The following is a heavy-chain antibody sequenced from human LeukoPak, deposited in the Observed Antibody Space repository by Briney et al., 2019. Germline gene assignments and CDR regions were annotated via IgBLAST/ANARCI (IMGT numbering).Heavy chain of an antibody. Sequence: GGSLRLSCAGSGFTFSTYGMSWVRQAPNKGLEWLSTISGSGDSTYYADSVKGRFTISRDNSKNTLFLQMNSLRAEDTAVYFCARDGLGIDSWGQGTLVTVPS. J-gene: IGHJ5*01. V-gene: IGHV3-23*01. CDR3: ARDGLGIDS. CDR1: GFTFSTYG. CDR2: ISGSGDST. D-gene: IGHD3/OR15-3a*01.